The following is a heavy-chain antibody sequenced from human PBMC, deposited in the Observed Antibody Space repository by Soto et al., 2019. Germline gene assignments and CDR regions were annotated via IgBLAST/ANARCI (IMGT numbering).Heavy chain of an antibody. J-gene: IGHJ4*01. CDR3: VMETGSSCEWSHSFEY. Sequence: VVSLILSCSVSGVTFCHGSIHWVRQAPVSGLEFVSAINVNETDIYYADSLKGRFSISRDNSKNTVYLQMNSLIYEDTDVYYCVMETGSSCEWSHSFEYWDRRSQV. CDR2: INVNETDI. D-gene: IGHD2-8*01. CDR1: GVTFCHGS. V-gene: IGHV3-64D*06.